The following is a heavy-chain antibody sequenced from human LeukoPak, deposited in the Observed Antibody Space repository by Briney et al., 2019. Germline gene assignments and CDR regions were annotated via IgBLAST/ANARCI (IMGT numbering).Heavy chain of an antibody. CDR2: IYTSGNT. CDR3: ASGQWTLYYFDY. J-gene: IGHJ4*02. CDR1: GGSISSYY. V-gene: IGHV4-4*07. Sequence: SETLSLTCTVSGGSISSYYWSWIRQPAGKGLEWIGRIYTSGNTNYNPSLKSRVTMSVDTSKNQFSLKLSSVTAADTAVYYCASGQWTLYYFDYWGQGTLVTVSS. D-gene: IGHD6-19*01.